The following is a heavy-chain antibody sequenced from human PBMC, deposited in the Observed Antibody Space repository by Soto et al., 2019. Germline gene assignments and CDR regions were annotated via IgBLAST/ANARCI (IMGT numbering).Heavy chain of an antibody. D-gene: IGHD2-2*01. J-gene: IGHJ6*02. CDR3: ARLHGYCISSSCHGHYAMDV. V-gene: IGHV4-39*01. Sequence: QLQLQESGPGLVKPSETLSLTCTVSSAPVSSSTYTWGWIRQPPGKGLEWIGSIYYSGSTYYNPSLNSRVPVSVATSTNPLSPTVTSVPAAATAVYYCARLHGYCISSSCHGHYAMDVWGQGTTVTVSS. CDR2: IYYSGST. CDR1: SAPVSSSTYT.